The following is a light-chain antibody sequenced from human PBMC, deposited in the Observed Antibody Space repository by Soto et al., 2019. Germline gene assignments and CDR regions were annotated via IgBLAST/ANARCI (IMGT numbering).Light chain of an antibody. CDR2: DAF. J-gene: IGKJ2*01. CDR3: QQYGTSPYT. V-gene: IGKV3D-20*01. CDR1: QSVSSSY. Sequence: EIVLTQSPATLSLSPGERATLSCGASQSVSSSYLAWYQQQPGLAPRILIYDAFSRATGIPDMFSGSGSGTDFTLTISRLEPEDFEVYYCQQYGTSPYTFGQGTKLEIK.